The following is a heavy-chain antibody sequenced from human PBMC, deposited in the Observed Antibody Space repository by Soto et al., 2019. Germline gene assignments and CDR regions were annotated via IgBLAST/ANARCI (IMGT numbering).Heavy chain of an antibody. CDR1: GFTFTNYA. J-gene: IGHJ4*02. CDR2: ISATGGLK. V-gene: IGHV3-23*01. D-gene: IGHD5-12*01. Sequence: EVQLSESGGRLGQPGGSLRLSCAASGFTFTNYAMTWVRQSPGKGLQWVSGISATGGLKYYADSVQGRFTISRDNSRNILYLQMNSLRADDTAMYFCARSLFMVAPDNEPFDYWGQGTLVTVSS. CDR3: ARSLFMVAPDNEPFDY.